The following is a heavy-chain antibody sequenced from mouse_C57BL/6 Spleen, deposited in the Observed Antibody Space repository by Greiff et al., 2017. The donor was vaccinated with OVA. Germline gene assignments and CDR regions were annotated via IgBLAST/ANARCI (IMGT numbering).Heavy chain of an antibody. V-gene: IGHV1-80*01. Sequence: VQLQQSGAELVKPGASVKISCKASGYAFSSYWMNWVKQRPGKGLEWIGQIYPGDGDTNYNGKFKGKATLTADKSSSTAYMQLSSLTSEDSAVYFCARRGIYYGSSYGYFDVWAQGPRSPSPQ. D-gene: IGHD1-1*01. CDR1: GYAFSSYW. CDR3: ARRGIYYGSSYGYFDV. J-gene: IGHJ1*03. CDR2: IYPGDGDT.